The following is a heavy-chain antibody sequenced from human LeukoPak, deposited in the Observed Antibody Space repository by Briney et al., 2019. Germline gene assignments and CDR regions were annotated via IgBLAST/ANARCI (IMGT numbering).Heavy chain of an antibody. CDR1: GYSISGYY. V-gene: IGHV4-59*01. J-gene: IGHJ4*02. CDR3: ARDYYGDYGAYYFDY. D-gene: IGHD4-17*01. Sequence: SETLSLTYTVSGYSISGYYWSWIRQPPGKGLEWIGYIYYSGNTNYNPSLKSRVTISVDTSKNQFALKLSSVTAADTAVYYCARDYYGDYGAYYFDYWGQGTLVTVSS. CDR2: IYYSGNT.